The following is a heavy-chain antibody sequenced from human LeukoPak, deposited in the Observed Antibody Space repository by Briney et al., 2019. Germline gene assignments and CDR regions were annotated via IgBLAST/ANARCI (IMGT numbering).Heavy chain of an antibody. CDR1: GVTFSSYA. CDR3: AQAYDILSCYDY. CDR2: ISYDGSNK. D-gene: IGHD3-9*01. V-gene: IGHV3-30*04. Sequence: GGSLRLSCAASGVTFSSYAMHWVRQAPGKGVEWGAVISYDGSNKYYADSVKGGFTISRDNSKHPLYLQMNSLRAEDTAVYYCAQAYDILSCYDYWGQGTLLTVSS. J-gene: IGHJ4*02.